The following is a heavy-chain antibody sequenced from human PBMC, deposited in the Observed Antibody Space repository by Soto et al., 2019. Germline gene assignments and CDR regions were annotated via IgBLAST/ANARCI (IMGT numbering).Heavy chain of an antibody. CDR2: INPSGGST. D-gene: IGHD3-22*01. J-gene: IGHJ4*02. CDR1: GYTFTSYY. V-gene: IGHV1-46*01. Sequence: ASVKVSCKASGYTFTSYYMHWVRQAPGQGLEWMGIINPSGGSTSYAQKFQGRVTMTRDTSTSTVNMELSSLRSEDTVVYYFARNGGGDPPITMIGPGHWGQGTLVTVSS. CDR3: ARNGGGDPPITMIGPGH.